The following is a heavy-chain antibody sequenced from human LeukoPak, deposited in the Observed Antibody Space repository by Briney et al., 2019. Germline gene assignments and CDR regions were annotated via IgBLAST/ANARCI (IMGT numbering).Heavy chain of an antibody. D-gene: IGHD2-2*01. V-gene: IGHV1-24*01. J-gene: IGHJ4*02. CDR3: ATDHPSSTSYYYFDY. Sequence: ASVKVSCMVSGYTLTELSMHWVRQAPGKGLEWMGGFDPEDGETIYAQKFQGRVTMTEDTSTDTAYMELSSLRSEDTAVYYCATDHPSSTSYYYFDYWGQGTLVTVSS. CDR2: FDPEDGET. CDR1: GYTLTELS.